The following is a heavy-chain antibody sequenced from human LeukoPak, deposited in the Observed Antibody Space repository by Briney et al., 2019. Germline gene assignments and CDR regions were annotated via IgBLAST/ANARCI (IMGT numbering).Heavy chain of an antibody. J-gene: IGHJ4*02. V-gene: IGHV3-30*04. CDR1: GVTFSSYA. D-gene: IGHD6-19*01. Sequence: GGSLRLSCAASGVTFSSYAMHWVRQAPGKGLEWVAVISYDGTNKYYADSVKGRFTISRDNSKNTLYLQMNSLRVEDTAVYYCARDARQWLELDYWGQGTLVTVSS. CDR2: ISYDGTNK. CDR3: ARDARQWLELDY.